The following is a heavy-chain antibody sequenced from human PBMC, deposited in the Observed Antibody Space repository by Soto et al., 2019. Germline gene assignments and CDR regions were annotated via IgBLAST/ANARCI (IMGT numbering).Heavy chain of an antibody. V-gene: IGHV3-11*06. Sequence: PWWSLRLSFAASGFTFSDYYMSWIRQAPGKGLEWVSYISSSSYTNYADSVKGRFTISRDNAKNSLYLQMNSLRAEDTAVYYCARRGYSYGKGGAFDIWGQGTMVTVSS. CDR2: ISSSSYT. J-gene: IGHJ3*02. CDR1: GFTFSDYY. CDR3: ARRGYSYGKGGAFDI. D-gene: IGHD5-18*01.